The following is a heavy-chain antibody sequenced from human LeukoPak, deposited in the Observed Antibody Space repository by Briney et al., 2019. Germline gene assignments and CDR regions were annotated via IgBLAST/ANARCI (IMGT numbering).Heavy chain of an antibody. J-gene: IGHJ2*01. CDR3: ARGGGDYRPWYFDL. CDR1: GGSISSYY. D-gene: IGHD4-17*01. V-gene: IGHV4-59*01. CDR2: IYYSGST. Sequence: PSETLSLTCSVSGGSISSYYWNWIRQPPGKGLEWIGYIYYSGSTNYNPSLKSRVTISVDTSKNQFSLKLSSVTAADTAVYYCARGGGDYRPWYFDLWGRGTLVTVSS.